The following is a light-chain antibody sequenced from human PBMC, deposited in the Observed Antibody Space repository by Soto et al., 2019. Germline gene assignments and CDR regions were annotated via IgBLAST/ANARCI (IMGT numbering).Light chain of an antibody. Sequence: QSVLTQPPSVSGAPGQRVTISCTGSSSNIGAGYDVHWYQQLPGTAPKLHIYGNSNRPSGVPDRFSGSKSGTSASLAITGLQAEDEADYYCQSYDSSVSGYVFGTGTKVTVL. CDR1: SSNIGAGYD. V-gene: IGLV1-40*01. CDR2: GNS. CDR3: QSYDSSVSGYV. J-gene: IGLJ1*01.